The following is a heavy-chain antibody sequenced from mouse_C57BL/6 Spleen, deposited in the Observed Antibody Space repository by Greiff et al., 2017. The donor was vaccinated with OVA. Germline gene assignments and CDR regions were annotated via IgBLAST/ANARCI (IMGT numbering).Heavy chain of an antibody. CDR3: ARYSSYVFDY. V-gene: IGHV1-50*01. CDR2: IDPSDSYT. CDR1: GSTFTSYW. Sequence: VQLQQPGAELVKPGASVKLSCKASGSTFTSYWMPWVKQRPGQGLEWIGEIDPSDSYTNYNQKFKGKATLTVDTSSSTAYMQLSSLTSEDSAVYYCARYSSYVFDYWGQGTTLTVSS. D-gene: IGHD1-1*01. J-gene: IGHJ2*01.